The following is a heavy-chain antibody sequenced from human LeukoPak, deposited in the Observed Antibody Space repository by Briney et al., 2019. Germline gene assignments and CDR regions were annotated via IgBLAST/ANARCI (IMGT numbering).Heavy chain of an antibody. D-gene: IGHD3-22*01. V-gene: IGHV3-23*01. CDR2: ISGSGCST. Sequence: GGSLRLSCAASGFTFSSYAMSWVRQAPGKGLEWVSAISGSGCSTYYADSVKGRFTISRDNSKNTLYLQMNSLRAEDTAVYYCATQIGSSGYFRHFDYWGQGTLVTVSS. CDR1: GFTFSSYA. J-gene: IGHJ4*02. CDR3: ATQIGSSGYFRHFDY.